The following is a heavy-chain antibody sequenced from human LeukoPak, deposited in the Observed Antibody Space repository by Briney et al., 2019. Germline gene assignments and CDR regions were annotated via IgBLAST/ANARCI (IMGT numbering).Heavy chain of an antibody. J-gene: IGHJ6*02. CDR3: ARTVYSSGWYLRETYYYGMDV. CDR2: IIPIFGTA. D-gene: IGHD6-19*01. Sequence: SVKVSCKASGGTFSSYAISWVRQAPGQGLEWMGGIIPIFGTANYAQKFQGRVTITADESTSTAYMELSSLRSEDTAVYYCARTVYSSGWYLRETYYYGMDVWGQGTTVTVSS. V-gene: IGHV1-69*13. CDR1: GGTFSSYA.